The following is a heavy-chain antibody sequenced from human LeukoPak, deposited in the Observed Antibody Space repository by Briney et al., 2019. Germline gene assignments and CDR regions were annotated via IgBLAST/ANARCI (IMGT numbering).Heavy chain of an antibody. CDR3: ARQKGFYYGAGSFRPFDY. V-gene: IGHV4-34*01. Sequence: MPSETLSLTCDVYGGSFSAYYWSWIRQPPGKGLEWVGEINHGGSTNYNPSLQSRVTILLDTSRNQLSLRLRSVTAADSAVYYCARQKGFYYGAGSFRPFDYRGQGVLVTVSS. J-gene: IGHJ4*02. D-gene: IGHD3-10*01. CDR1: GGSFSAYY. CDR2: INHGGST.